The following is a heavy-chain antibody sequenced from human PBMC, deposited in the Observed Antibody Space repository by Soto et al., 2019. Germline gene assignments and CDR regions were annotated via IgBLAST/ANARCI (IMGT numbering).Heavy chain of an antibody. D-gene: IGHD1-1*01. J-gene: IGHJ4*02. Sequence: QGQLVQSGVEVKKPGASVKVSCKASGYTFTDYGISWVRQAPGQGLEWMGWISAYNGNTNYAQNLQDRVTMTTDTSTGTAYMELRSLRSDDTAVYYCARHRSTHDHWGQGTLIAVSS. CDR2: ISAYNGNT. CDR1: GYTFTDYG. CDR3: ARHRSTHDH. V-gene: IGHV1-18*01.